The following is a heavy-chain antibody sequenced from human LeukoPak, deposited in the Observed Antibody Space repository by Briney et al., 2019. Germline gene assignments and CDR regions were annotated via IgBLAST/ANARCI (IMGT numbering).Heavy chain of an antibody. D-gene: IGHD3-10*01. V-gene: IGHV1-69*04. Sequence: GASVKVSCKASGGTFSSYAISWVRQAPGQGLEWMGRIIPILGIANYAQKFQGRVTITADKSTSTAYMELSSLRSEDTAVYYCARDSPNYGSGSWDYWGQGTLVTVSS. CDR1: GGTFSSYA. CDR2: IIPILGIA. CDR3: ARDSPNYGSGSWDY. J-gene: IGHJ4*02.